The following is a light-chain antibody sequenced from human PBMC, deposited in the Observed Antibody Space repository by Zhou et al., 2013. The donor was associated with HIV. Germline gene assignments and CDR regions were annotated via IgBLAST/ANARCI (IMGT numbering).Light chain of an antibody. V-gene: IGKV1-39*01. J-gene: IGKJ3*01. CDR1: QYISKS. CDR2: DAS. CDR3: QENYDTFFT. Sequence: MTQSPSSLSASVGDRVTITCRSSQYISKSLNWFQQKPGKVPKLLIFDASSLQNGVPSRFSGSGSGTDFTLTINNLQPEDFAVYYCQENYDTFFTFGPGTRVDV.